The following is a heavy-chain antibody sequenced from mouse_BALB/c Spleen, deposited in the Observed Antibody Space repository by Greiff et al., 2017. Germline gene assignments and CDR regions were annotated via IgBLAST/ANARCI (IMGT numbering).Heavy chain of an antibody. CDR1: GFTFSSYG. D-gene: IGHD3-2*01. CDR3: ARDSSGYSY. V-gene: IGHV5-6*01. Sequence: EVKLMESGGDLVKPGGSLKLSCAASGFTFSSYGMSWVRQTPDKRLEWVATISSGGSYTYYPDSVKGRFTISRDNAKNTLYLQMSSLKSEDTAMYYCARDSSGYSYWGQGTLVTVSA. J-gene: IGHJ3*01. CDR2: ISSGGSYT.